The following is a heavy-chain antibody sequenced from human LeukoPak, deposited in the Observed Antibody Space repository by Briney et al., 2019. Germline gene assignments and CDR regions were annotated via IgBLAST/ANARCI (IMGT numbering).Heavy chain of an antibody. CDR3: PTLGSYFDY. D-gene: IGHD3-10*01. CDR2: ISRDGSST. CDR1: GFTFSSYW. Sequence: GGSLRLSCAASGFTFSSYWVHWVRHAPGEGLVWVSRISRDGSSTNYADSVRGRFTLSRDNAENPLFLQMNTLRAEDTAVSYCPTLGSYFDYWGQGTLVTVSP. J-gene: IGHJ4*02. V-gene: IGHV3-74*01.